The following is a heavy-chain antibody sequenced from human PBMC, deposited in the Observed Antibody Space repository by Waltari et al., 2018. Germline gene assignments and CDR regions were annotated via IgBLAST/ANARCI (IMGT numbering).Heavy chain of an antibody. D-gene: IGHD3-22*01. V-gene: IGHV3-74*01. Sequence: EVQLVESGGGLVQPGGSLSLSCEGSGFTFSNSWVHWVRQAPGKGLGGISRSNSEGSTTNYADSVKGRFTISRDNAKNTLYLEMNSLRAEDTAVYYCARAGYYRFDYWGQGTLVTVSS. CDR1: GFTFSNSW. J-gene: IGHJ4*02. CDR2: SNSEGSTT. CDR3: ARAGYYRFDY.